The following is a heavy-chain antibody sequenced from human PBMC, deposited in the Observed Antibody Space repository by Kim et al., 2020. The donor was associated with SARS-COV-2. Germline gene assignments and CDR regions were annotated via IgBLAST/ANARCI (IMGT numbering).Heavy chain of an antibody. J-gene: IGHJ4*02. Sequence: GGSLRLSCAASGFIFSNYWMAWVRQAPGKGLEWVANTNQDGSVENYVDSVKGRFTIARDNARSSLYLQMDSLRAEDTAVYYCARDIGYSYFDYWGQGSLVTVSS. CDR3: ARDIGYSYFDY. CDR1: GFIFSNYW. V-gene: IGHV3-7*03. CDR2: TNQDGSVE. D-gene: IGHD5-18*01.